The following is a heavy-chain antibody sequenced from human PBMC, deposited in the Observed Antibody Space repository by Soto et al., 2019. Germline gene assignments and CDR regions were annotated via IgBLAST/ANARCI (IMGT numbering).Heavy chain of an antibody. CDR3: ARGGSYDFWSGYYPPYYYYYYMDV. V-gene: IGHV1-18*01. CDR2: ISAYNGNT. J-gene: IGHJ6*03. CDR1: GYTFTSYG. D-gene: IGHD3-3*01. Sequence: QVQLVQSGAEVKKPGASVKVSCKASGYTFTSYGISWVRQAPGQGLEWMGWISAYNGNTNYAQKLQGRVTMTTDTSTSTAYMELRSLRSDDTALYYCARGGSYDFWSGYYPPYYYYYYMDVWGKGTTVTVSS.